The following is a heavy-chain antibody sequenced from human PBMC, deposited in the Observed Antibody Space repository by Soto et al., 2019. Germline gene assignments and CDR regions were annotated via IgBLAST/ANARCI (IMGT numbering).Heavy chain of an antibody. CDR3: ARTSSGYYSAAFDI. D-gene: IGHD3-22*01. J-gene: IGHJ3*02. Sequence: EVQLVESGGGLVKPGGSLRLSCAASGFTFSSYSMNWVRQAPGKGLEWVSSISSSSSYIYYADSVKGRFTISRDNXXNSLYLQMNSLRAEDTAVYYCARTSSGYYSAAFDIWGQGTMVTVSS. V-gene: IGHV3-21*01. CDR2: ISSSSSYI. CDR1: GFTFSSYS.